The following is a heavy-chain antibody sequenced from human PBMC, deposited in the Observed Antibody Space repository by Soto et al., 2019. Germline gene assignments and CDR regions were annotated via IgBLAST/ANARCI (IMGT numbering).Heavy chain of an antibody. CDR1: GFTFSSYG. J-gene: IGHJ4*02. CDR3: AKPLNDY. CDR2: ISYDGSNK. Sequence: QVQLVESGGGVVQPGRSLRLSCAASGFTFSSYGMHWVRQAPGKGLEWVAVISYDGSNKYYADSMKGRFTISRDNSKNTLYLQKNSLRAEDTAVYYCAKPLNDYWGQGTLVTVSS. V-gene: IGHV3-30*18.